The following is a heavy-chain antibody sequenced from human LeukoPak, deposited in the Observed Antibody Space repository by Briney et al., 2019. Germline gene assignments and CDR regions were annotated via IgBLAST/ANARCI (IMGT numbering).Heavy chain of an antibody. CDR3: ARHLRSGGRSFGICYYFYGMDV. D-gene: IGHD2-8*01. Sequence: GESLKISCTGSGHSFSNYWIGWVRQMPGKGLEWMGVIYPGDSDTRYSPSFRGQVTISADKSINTAYLQWNSLKASDTAMYYCARHLRSGGRSFGICYYFYGMDVWGQGTTVTVSS. CDR2: IYPGDSDT. V-gene: IGHV5-51*01. J-gene: IGHJ6*02. CDR1: GHSFSNYW.